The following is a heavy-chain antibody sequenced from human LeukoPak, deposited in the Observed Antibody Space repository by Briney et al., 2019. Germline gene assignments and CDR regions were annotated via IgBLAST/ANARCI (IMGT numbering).Heavy chain of an antibody. CDR3: ARQTGSGLFILP. J-gene: IGHJ4*02. CDR2: IYYSGNT. D-gene: IGHD3/OR15-3a*01. Sequence: SETLSLTCAVYGGSFSGYYWSWIRQPPGKGLEWIGYIYYSGNTYYNASLKSQVSISIDTSKNRFSLKLTSVTAADTAVYYCARQTGSGLFILPGGQGTLVTVSS. V-gene: IGHV4-59*08. CDR1: GGSFSGYY.